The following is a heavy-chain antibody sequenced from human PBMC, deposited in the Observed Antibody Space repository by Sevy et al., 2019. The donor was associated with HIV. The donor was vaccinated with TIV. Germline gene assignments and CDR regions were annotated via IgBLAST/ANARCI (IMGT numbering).Heavy chain of an antibody. Sequence: GGSLRLSCAASGFTFSNYWMTWVRQAPGKGLEWVAHIKQDGREKHYVDSVKGRFTISRDNSKNSVYLQMNSLRAEDMAVYFCAREGYYDYIWGSYRYFNDYWGQGTLVTVSS. D-gene: IGHD3-16*02. CDR2: IKQDGREK. J-gene: IGHJ4*02. V-gene: IGHV3-7*03. CDR3: AREGYYDYIWGSYRYFNDY. CDR1: GFTFSNYW.